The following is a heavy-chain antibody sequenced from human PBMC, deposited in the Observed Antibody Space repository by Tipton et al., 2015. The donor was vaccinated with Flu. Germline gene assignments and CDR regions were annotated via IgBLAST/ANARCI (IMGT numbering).Heavy chain of an antibody. CDR1: GGSFSGYY. CDR3: ASKVANWGVWEPLDY. J-gene: IGHJ4*02. CDR2: INHSGST. V-gene: IGHV4-34*01. D-gene: IGHD7-27*01. Sequence: TLSLTCAVYGGSFSGYYWSWIRQPPGKGLEWIGEINHSGSTNYNPSLKIRVTISADTSKNQFSLKLSSVTAADTTVYYCASKVANWGVWEPLDYWGQGTLVTVSS.